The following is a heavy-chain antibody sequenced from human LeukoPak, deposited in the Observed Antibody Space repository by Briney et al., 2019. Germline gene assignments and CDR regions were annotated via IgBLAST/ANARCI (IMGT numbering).Heavy chain of an antibody. V-gene: IGHV4-39*01. CDR2: IYYSGST. J-gene: IGHJ4*02. CDR3: ARRGSSMARGVITYYFDY. Sequence: SDTLSLTCTVSGGSIINYFWSWIRRPPGKGLEWIGSIYYSGSTYNNPSLKSRVTISVDTSKNQFSLKLSSVTAADTAVYFCARRGSSMARGVITYYFDYWGQGTLVTVSS. CDR1: GGSIINYF. D-gene: IGHD3-10*01.